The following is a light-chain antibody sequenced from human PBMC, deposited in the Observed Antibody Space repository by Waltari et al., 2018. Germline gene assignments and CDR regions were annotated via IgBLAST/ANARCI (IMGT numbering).Light chain of an antibody. CDR2: EGN. J-gene: IGLJ3*02. CDR3: SSYTGTTTPRV. V-gene: IGLV2-23*01. CDR1: SSGVGTYNL. Sequence: QSALTQPASVSGSPGQSIIISCTETSSGVGTYNLASWDQQHQGKGPKAISYEGNKPPSEVSNRFSGSKSGNTASLTISGLQAEDEADYYCSSYTGTTTPRVFGGGTKLTVL.